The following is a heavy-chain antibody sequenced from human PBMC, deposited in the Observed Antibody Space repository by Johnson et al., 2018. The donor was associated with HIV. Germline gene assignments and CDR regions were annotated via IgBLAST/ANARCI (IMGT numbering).Heavy chain of an antibody. Sequence: VQLVESGGGVVQPGRSLRLSCAASGFTFSSYAMHWVRQAPGKGLEWVSIIYSRDTTYYADSVKGRFSISRDSSKNTLYLQMNSLRDEDTAVYYCAKNFGKILAAGGLEVGDAFDIWGQGTMVTVSS. D-gene: IGHD6-13*01. J-gene: IGHJ3*02. CDR2: IYSRDTT. CDR3: AKNFGKILAAGGLEVGDAFDI. CDR1: GFTFSSYA. V-gene: IGHV3-NL1*01.